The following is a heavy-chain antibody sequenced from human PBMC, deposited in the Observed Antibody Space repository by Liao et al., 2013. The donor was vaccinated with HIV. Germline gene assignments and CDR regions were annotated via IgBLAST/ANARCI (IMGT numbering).Heavy chain of an antibody. J-gene: IGHJ4*02. Sequence: QVQLQESGPGLVKPSQTLSLTCTVSGASINSGSYYWSWIRQPAGKGLEWIGEINHSGITNYNPSLKSRVTLSVDTSKNQFSLKLRSVTAADTAVYYCARSLATAPDYWGQGALVSVSS. CDR2: INHSGIT. D-gene: IGHD5-12*01. V-gene: IGHV4-61*02. CDR1: GASINSGSYY. CDR3: ARSLATAPDY.